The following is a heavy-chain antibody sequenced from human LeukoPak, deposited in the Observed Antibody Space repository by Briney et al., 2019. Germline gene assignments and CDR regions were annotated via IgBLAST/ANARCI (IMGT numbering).Heavy chain of an antibody. J-gene: IGHJ5*02. CDR1: GGSISRTSYY. CDR3: ARQKVLLWFGEFDP. Sequence: SETLSLTCTVSGGSISRTSYYWSWIRQPPGKGLEWIGHIYYSGSTNYNPSLKSRVTISVDTSKNQFSLKLSSVTAADTAVYYCARQKVLLWFGEFDPWGQGTLVTVSS. CDR2: IYYSGST. D-gene: IGHD3-10*01. V-gene: IGHV4-61*05.